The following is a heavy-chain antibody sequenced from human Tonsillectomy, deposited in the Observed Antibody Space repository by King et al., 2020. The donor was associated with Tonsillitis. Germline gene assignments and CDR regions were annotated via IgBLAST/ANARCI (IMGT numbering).Heavy chain of an antibody. D-gene: IGHD4-17*01. CDR1: GFTMNSYA. J-gene: IGHJ4*02. V-gene: IGHV3-23*04. CDR3: ANRSGDNFGPLDY. CDR2: ISGRAGKT. Sequence: VQLVESGGDLVQPGGSLRLSCAVSGFTMNSYAMNWVRQAPGKGLEWVSGISGRAGKTYYADSVKGRFTISRDTSKNTLYLQMNGLGAEDTALYYCANRSGDNFGPLDYWGQGTLVAVSS.